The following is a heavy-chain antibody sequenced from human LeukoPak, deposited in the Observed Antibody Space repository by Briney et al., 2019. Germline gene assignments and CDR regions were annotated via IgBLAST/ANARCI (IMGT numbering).Heavy chain of an antibody. Sequence: PGGSLRLSCVASGFTFSTYWMSWVRQAPGKGLEWVANIQQDGSEKYYVDSVKGRFTISRDNAKNSPYLQMNSLRAEDTAVYYCARSQWLGLYWGQGTLVTVSS. J-gene: IGHJ4*02. D-gene: IGHD5-12*01. CDR2: IQQDGSEK. V-gene: IGHV3-7*05. CDR3: ARSQWLGLY. CDR1: GFTFSTYW.